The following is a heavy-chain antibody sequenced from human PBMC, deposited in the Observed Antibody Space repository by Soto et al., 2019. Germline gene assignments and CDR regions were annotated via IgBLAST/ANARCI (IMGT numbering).Heavy chain of an antibody. Sequence: PGGSLRLSCAASGITVSSNYMSWVRQAPGKGLDWVSVIYRNGKTYYADSVKGRFIISRDNSKNTLYLQMNSLRADDTAVYDCAAGALPEEFDAFDIWGQGTMVTVSS. CDR2: IYRNGKT. V-gene: IGHV3-66*01. D-gene: IGHD3-10*01. CDR3: AAGALPEEFDAFDI. J-gene: IGHJ3*02. CDR1: GITVSSNY.